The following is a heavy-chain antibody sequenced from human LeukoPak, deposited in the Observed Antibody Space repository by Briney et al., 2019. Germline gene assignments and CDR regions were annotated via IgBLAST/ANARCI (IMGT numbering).Heavy chain of an antibody. CDR3: ARGTPLLRYFDWSRPYFDY. CDR1: GGSISSGGYY. J-gene: IGHJ4*02. D-gene: IGHD3-9*01. CDR2: IYYSGST. V-gene: IGHV4-31*03. Sequence: SETLSLTCTVSGGSISSGGYYWSWIRQHPGKGLEWIGYIYYSGSTYYNPSLKSRVTISVDTSKNRFSLKLSSVTAADTAVYYCARGTPLLRYFDWSRPYFDYWGQGTLVTVSS.